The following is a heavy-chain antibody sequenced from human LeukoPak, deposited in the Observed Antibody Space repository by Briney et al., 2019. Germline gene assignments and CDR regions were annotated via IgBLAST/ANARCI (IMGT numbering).Heavy chain of an antibody. CDR2: IKQDGSEK. V-gene: IGHV3-7*01. J-gene: IGHJ4*02. CDR3: ARVSSTVTRSKGNDY. D-gene: IGHD4-17*01. CDR1: GFTFSSYW. Sequence: PGGSLRLSCAASGFTFSSYWMSWVRQAPGKGLEWVANIKQDGSEKYYVDSVKGRFTISRDNAKNSLYLQMNSLRAEDTAVYYCARVSSTVTRSKGNDYWGQGTLVTVSS.